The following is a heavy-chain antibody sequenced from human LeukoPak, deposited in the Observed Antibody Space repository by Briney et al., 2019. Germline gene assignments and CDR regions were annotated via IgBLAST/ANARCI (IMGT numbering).Heavy chain of an antibody. Sequence: GGSLRLSCAASGFTVSSNYMSWVRQAPGKGLEWVSVIYSGGSTYYADSVEGRFTISRDNSKNTLYLQMNSLRAEDTAVYYCASFLPAAFLYWGQGTLVTVSS. V-gene: IGHV3-53*01. J-gene: IGHJ4*02. CDR1: GFTVSSNY. CDR2: IYSGGST. D-gene: IGHD2-2*01. CDR3: ASFLPAAFLY.